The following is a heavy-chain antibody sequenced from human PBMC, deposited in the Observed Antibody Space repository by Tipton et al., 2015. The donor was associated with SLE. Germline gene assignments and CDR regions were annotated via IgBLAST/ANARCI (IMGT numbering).Heavy chain of an antibody. D-gene: IGHD6-13*01. CDR3: ASPSSSSWLKGGGY. CDR1: GGSFSGYY. J-gene: IGHJ4*02. Sequence: TLSLTCAVYGGSFSGYYWSWIRQPPGKGLEWIGEINHSGSTNYNPSLKSRVTISVDTSKNQFSLKLSSVTAADTAVYYCASPSSSSWLKGGGYWGQGTLVTVSS. CDR2: INHSGST. V-gene: IGHV4-34*01.